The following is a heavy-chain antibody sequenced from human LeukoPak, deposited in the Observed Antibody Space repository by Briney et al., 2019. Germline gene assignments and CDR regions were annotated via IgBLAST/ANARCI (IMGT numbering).Heavy chain of an antibody. CDR1: GGSFSGYY. Sequence: SETLSLTCAVYGGSFSGYYWSWIRQPPGKGREWIGEISHSGNTNYKPSFKSRVTMSVDTSKKQLSLKLMPVTAADTAVYYCARNRQWLARYDAFDIWGQGTMVTVSP. CDR3: ARNRQWLARYDAFDI. V-gene: IGHV4-34*01. D-gene: IGHD6-19*01. CDR2: ISHSGNT. J-gene: IGHJ3*02.